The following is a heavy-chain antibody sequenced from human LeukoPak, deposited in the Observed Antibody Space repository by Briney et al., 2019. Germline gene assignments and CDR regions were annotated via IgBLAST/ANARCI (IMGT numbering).Heavy chain of an antibody. D-gene: IGHD1-26*01. Sequence: ASVKVSCKASGYTFTSYGISWVRQAPGQGLEWMGWISAYNGNTNYAQKLQGRVTMTTDTSTSTAYMELRSLRSDDTAVYYCARDPDVGSGSYYPHFDYWGQGTLVTVSS. CDR2: ISAYNGNT. CDR3: ARDPDVGSGSYYPHFDY. J-gene: IGHJ4*02. V-gene: IGHV1-18*01. CDR1: GYTFTSYG.